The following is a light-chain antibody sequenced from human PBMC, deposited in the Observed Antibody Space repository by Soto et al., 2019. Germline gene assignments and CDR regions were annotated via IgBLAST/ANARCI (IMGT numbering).Light chain of an antibody. CDR1: QSITSNY. CDR3: QHEGA. V-gene: IGKV3-20*01. J-gene: IGKJ3*01. CDR2: GAS. Sequence: IVLTQSPGTLSLSPGERVTLSCRASQSITSNYLAWYQQKPGQAPRLLIYGASNTATGIPDRFSGSGSETDFTLTIRRLEPEDFAVYFCQHEGAFGPGTKVDIK.